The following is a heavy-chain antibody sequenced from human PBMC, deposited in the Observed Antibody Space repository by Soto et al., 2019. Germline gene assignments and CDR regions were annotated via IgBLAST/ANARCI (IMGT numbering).Heavy chain of an antibody. CDR3: AREGGYCSGGSCFDY. CDR1: GDTFIGYY. J-gene: IGHJ4*02. D-gene: IGHD2-15*01. V-gene: IGHV1-2*04. Sequence: QVQLVQSGAEVKKPGASVKVSCKTSGDTFIGYYMHWVRQAPGQGLEWMGWINPNSGDTKYAQKFQGWVTMTRDTSVSTAYMELSRLKSDDTALYYCAREGGYCSGGSCFDYWGQGTLVTVSS. CDR2: INPNSGDT.